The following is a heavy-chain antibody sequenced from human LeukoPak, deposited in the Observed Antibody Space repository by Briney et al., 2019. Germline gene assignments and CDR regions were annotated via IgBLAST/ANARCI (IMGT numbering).Heavy chain of an antibody. Sequence: SETLSLTCTVSGGSISSYYWSWIRQPPGKGLEWIGYIYYSGSTNYNPSLKSRVTISVDRSKNQFSLKLSSVTAADTAVYYCARFRTAYGMDVWGQGTTVTVSS. CDR1: GGSISSYY. J-gene: IGHJ6*02. CDR3: ARFRTAYGMDV. V-gene: IGHV4-59*12. CDR2: IYYSGST. D-gene: IGHD5-18*01.